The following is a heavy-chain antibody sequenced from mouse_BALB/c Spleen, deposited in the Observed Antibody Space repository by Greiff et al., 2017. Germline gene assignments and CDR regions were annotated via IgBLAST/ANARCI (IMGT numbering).Heavy chain of an antibody. V-gene: IGHV5-9-4*01. CDR1: GFTFSSYA. CDR2: ISSGGSYT. D-gene: IGHD2-1*01. J-gene: IGHJ1*01. Sequence: EVNLVESGGGLVKPGGSLKLSCAASGFTFSSYAMSWVRQSPEKRLEWVAEISSGGSYTYYPDTVTGRFTISRDNAKNTLYLEMSSLRSEDTAMYYCARENYGNSYWYFDVWGAGTTVTVSS. CDR3: ARENYGNSYWYFDV.